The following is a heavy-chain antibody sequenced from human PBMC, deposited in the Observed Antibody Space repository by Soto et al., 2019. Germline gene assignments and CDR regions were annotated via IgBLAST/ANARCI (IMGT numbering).Heavy chain of an antibody. CDR1: GYSFTSYW. J-gene: IGHJ5*02. V-gene: IGHV5-51*01. D-gene: IGHD2-15*01. CDR3: ARHRYCSGGSCYPYNWFDP. Sequence: GESLKISCKGSGYSFTSYWIGWVRQMPGKGLEWMGIIYPGDSDTRYSPSFQGQVTISADKSISTAYLQWSSLKASDTAMYYCARHRYCSGGSCYPYNWFDPWGQGTLVTVSS. CDR2: IYPGDSDT.